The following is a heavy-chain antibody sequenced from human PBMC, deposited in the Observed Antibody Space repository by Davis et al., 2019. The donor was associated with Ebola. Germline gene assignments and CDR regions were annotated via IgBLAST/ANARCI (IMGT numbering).Heavy chain of an antibody. J-gene: IGHJ4*02. CDR2: IIPIFGTA. Sequence: SVKVSCKASGYTFTSYGISWVRQAPGQGLEWMGGIIPIFGTANYAQKFQGRVTMTRDTSTSTVYMELSSLRSEDTAVYYCARDLAYCGGDCLPWGQGTLVTVSS. D-gene: IGHD2-21*01. CDR1: GYTFTSYG. V-gene: IGHV1-69*05. CDR3: ARDLAYCGGDCLP.